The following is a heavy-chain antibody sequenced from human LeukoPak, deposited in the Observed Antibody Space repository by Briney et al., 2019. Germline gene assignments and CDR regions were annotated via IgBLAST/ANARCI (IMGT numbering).Heavy chain of an antibody. Sequence: ASVKVSCKASGYTFTSYAMNWVRQAPGQGLERMGWINTNTGNPTYAQGFTGRFVFSLDTSVSTAYLQISSLKAEDTAVYYCARDSIYYDFWSGYSAYNWFDPWGQGTLVTVSS. CDR3: ARDSIYYDFWSGYSAYNWFDP. D-gene: IGHD3-3*01. J-gene: IGHJ5*02. CDR1: GYTFTSYA. V-gene: IGHV7-4-1*02. CDR2: INTNTGNP.